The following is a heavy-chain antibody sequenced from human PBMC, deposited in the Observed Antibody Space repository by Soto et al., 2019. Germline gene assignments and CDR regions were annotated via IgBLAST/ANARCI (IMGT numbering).Heavy chain of an antibody. J-gene: IGHJ3*02. Sequence: PGGSLRLSCAASGFTFSDYYISWIRQAPGKGLEWVSYISSSGSTIYYADSVKGRFTISRDNAKNSLYLQMNSLRAEDTAVYYCARPDYPSHYDAFDIWGQGTMVTVSS. CDR1: GFTFSDYY. V-gene: IGHV3-11*01. D-gene: IGHD5-12*01. CDR2: ISSSGSTI. CDR3: ARPDYPSHYDAFDI.